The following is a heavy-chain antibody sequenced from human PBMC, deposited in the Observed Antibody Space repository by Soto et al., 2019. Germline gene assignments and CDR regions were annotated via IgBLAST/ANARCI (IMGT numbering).Heavy chain of an antibody. J-gene: IGHJ4*02. CDR1: GFTFSTYG. CDR3: ASTDYGGDGQDY. V-gene: IGHV3-23*01. Sequence: GGSLRLSCASSGFTFSTYGMSWVRQAPGKGLEWVSSVSYTGDTTHYADSVKGRFTISRDNSKNTVYLQMNSLRTEDTATYYCASTDYGGDGQDYWGQGTLVTVSS. D-gene: IGHD4-17*01. CDR2: VSYTGDTT.